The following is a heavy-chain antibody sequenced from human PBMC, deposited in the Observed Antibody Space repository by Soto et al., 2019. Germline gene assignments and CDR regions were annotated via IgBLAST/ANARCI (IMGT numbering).Heavy chain of an antibody. V-gene: IGHV1-8*01. Sequence: ASVKVSGKASGYTFTSDDINWVRQATGQGLEWMGWMNPHSGNTGYAQRFQGRVTLTRDTSINTAYMELSSLTSDDTAVYYCARGVSCHSSKSDYGGQGTLVSVSS. J-gene: IGHJ4*02. D-gene: IGHD2-21*01. CDR2: MNPHSGNT. CDR3: ARGVSCHSSKSDY. CDR1: GYTFTSDD.